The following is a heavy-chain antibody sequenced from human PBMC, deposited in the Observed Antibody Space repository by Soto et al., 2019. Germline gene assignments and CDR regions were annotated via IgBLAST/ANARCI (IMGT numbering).Heavy chain of an antibody. CDR3: APWFGAFDY. CDR1: GFTFSSYG. J-gene: IGHJ4*02. D-gene: IGHD3-10*01. Sequence: QVQLVESGGGVVQPGRSLRLSCAASGFTFSSYGMHWVRQAPGKGLEWVAVISYDGSNKYYADSVKGRFTISRDNSKNTLYLQMNSLRAEETAVYYCAPWFGAFDYWGQRTLVTVSS. CDR2: ISYDGSNK. V-gene: IGHV3-30*03.